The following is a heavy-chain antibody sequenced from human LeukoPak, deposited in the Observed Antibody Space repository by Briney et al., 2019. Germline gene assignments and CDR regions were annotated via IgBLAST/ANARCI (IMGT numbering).Heavy chain of an antibody. CDR3: ARVGDGYNVGFDY. J-gene: IGHJ4*02. CDR1: GFTFSSYS. Sequence: PGGSLRLSCAASGFTFSSYSMNWVRQAPGKGLEWVSYISSSSSTIYYADSVKGRFNISRDNAKNSLYLQMNSLRAEDTAVYYCARVGDGYNVGFDYWGQGTLVTVSS. CDR2: ISSSSSTI. V-gene: IGHV3-48*01. D-gene: IGHD5-24*01.